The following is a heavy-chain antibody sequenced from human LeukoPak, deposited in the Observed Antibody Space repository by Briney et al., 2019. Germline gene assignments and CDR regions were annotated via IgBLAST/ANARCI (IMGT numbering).Heavy chain of an antibody. D-gene: IGHD3-10*01. Sequence: SETLSLTCAVSGYSINSGFYWGWIRQPPGKGLEWIGRIYHSGSTYYNPSLKSRVTISVDTSKNQFSLKLSSVTAADTAVYYCARHRSYYGSGSPGGYNWFDPWGQGTLVTVSS. CDR3: ARHRSYYGSGSPGGYNWFDP. J-gene: IGHJ5*02. CDR2: IYHSGST. CDR1: GYSINSGFY. V-gene: IGHV4-38-2*01.